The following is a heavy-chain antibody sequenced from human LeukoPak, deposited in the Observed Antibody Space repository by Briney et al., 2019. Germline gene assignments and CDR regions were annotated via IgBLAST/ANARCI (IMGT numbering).Heavy chain of an antibody. CDR1: GYTFTSYD. D-gene: IGHD3-9*01. CDR3: ARGKRLRYFDWLKTLGGPIDY. J-gene: IGHJ4*02. CDR2: MNPNSGNT. V-gene: IGHV1-8*01. Sequence: GASVKVSCKASGYTFTSYDINWVRQATGQGLEWMGWMNPNSGNTGYAQKFQGRVTMTRNTSISTAYMELSSLRSEDTAVYYCARGKRLRYFDWLKTLGGPIDYWGQGTLVTVSS.